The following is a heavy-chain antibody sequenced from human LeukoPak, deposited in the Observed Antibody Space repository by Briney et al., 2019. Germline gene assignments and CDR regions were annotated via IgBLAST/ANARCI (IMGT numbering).Heavy chain of an antibody. CDR2: ISGSGGST. CDR3: AKDQQAAAAFDY. D-gene: IGHD6-13*01. J-gene: IGHJ4*02. V-gene: IGHV3-23*01. CDR1: GFTFSSYA. Sequence: GGSLRLSCAASGFTFSSYAMSWVRQAPGKGLEWVSAISGSGGSTDYADSVKGRFTISRDNSKNTLYLQMNSLRAEHTAVYYCAKDQQAAAAFDYWGQGTLVTVSS.